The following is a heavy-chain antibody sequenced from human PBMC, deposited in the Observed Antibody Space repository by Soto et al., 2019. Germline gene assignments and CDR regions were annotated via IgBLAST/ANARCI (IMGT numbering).Heavy chain of an antibody. V-gene: IGHV3-30*03. CDR3: ARGSSVVTPDAFDI. D-gene: IGHD2-21*02. CDR2: ISYDGTDE. Sequence: GGSLRLSCAASGFSFSSYGMHWVRQAPGKGLEWVAMISYDGTDEYYADSVKGRFTISRDNSKNAVYLQMNSLRAEDTAVYYCARGSSVVTPDAFDIWGQGTMVTVSS. J-gene: IGHJ3*02. CDR1: GFSFSSYG.